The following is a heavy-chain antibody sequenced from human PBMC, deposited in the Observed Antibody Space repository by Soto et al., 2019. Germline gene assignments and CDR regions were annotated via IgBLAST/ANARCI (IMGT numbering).Heavy chain of an antibody. CDR1: GFTFSGYS. D-gene: IGHD6-19*01. V-gene: IGHV3-64*01. CDR2: INTNGVNT. Sequence: EVQLVESGGGLVQPGGSLRLSCAASGFTFSGYSMFWVRQAPGKGLEYVSAINTNGVNTFYAKSVKGRFTISRDNCKNRMYLQVGSLRAEDMAVYYCARGRVEDSSGWATYFDYWGQGTLVTVSS. CDR3: ARGRVEDSSGWATYFDY. J-gene: IGHJ4*02.